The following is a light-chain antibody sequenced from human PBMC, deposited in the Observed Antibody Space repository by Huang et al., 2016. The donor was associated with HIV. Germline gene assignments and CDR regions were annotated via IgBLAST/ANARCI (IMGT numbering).Light chain of an antibody. V-gene: IGKV3-20*01. CDR3: QKYGSSPRS. CDR2: GAS. Sequence: EIVLTQSPGTLSLSPGERATLSCRASQSVRSNYLACYQQKPGQAPRLLIYGASSRAPGIPDMFSGSGSRTDFTLTIRRLEPEDFAVYYCQKYGSSPRSFGKGTKVEIK. CDR1: QSVRSNY. J-gene: IGKJ1*01.